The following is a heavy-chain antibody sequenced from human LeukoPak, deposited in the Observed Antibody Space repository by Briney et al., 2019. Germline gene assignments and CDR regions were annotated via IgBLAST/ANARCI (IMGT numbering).Heavy chain of an antibody. CDR2: IGTAGDT. CDR1: GFSFSGYD. Sequence: GGSLRLSCEASGFSFSGYDMHWVRQATGKGLEWVSAIGTAGDTCYSDSVRGRFTISRENAKNSLDLQMHSLRAGDTAVYYCARSPSYSSSWYALDSWGQGTLVTVSS. D-gene: IGHD6-13*01. V-gene: IGHV3-13*01. CDR3: ARSPSYSSSWYALDS. J-gene: IGHJ4*02.